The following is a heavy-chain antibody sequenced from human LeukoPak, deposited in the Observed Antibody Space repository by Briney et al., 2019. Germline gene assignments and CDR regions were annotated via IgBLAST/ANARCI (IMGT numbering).Heavy chain of an antibody. V-gene: IGHV5-51*01. D-gene: IGHD4-23*01. CDR3: ARRVVNNRNWYFNL. CDR1: GYSFTSYW. CDR2: IYPGDSNT. J-gene: IGHJ2*01. Sequence: GESLKISCKGSGYSFTSYWIGWVRQMPGKGLGWMGIIYPGDSNTRYSPSFQGQVTISVDKSINTAYVQWSSLKASDTAMYYCARRVVNNRNWYFNLWGRGTLVTVSS.